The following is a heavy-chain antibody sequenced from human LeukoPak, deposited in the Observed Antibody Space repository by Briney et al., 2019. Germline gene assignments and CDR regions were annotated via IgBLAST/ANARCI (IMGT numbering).Heavy chain of an antibody. D-gene: IGHD6-13*01. V-gene: IGHV3-21*01. CDR3: ARVVEGSWYYYYYYMDV. J-gene: IGHJ6*03. CDR1: GFTFSSYS. Sequence: GGSLRLSCAASGFTFSSYSMNWVRQAPGKGLEWVSSNSSSSSYIYYADSVKGRFTISRDNAKNSLYLQMNSLRAEDTAVYYCARVVEGSWYYYYYYMDVWGKGTTVTVSS. CDR2: NSSSSSYI.